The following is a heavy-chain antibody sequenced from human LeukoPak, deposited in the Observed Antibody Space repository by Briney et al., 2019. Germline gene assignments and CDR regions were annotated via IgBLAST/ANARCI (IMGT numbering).Heavy chain of an antibody. D-gene: IGHD2-15*01. CDR2: VFPLDSAT. CDR3: TRGCSGGSCSRDAMDV. V-gene: IGHV5-51*01. J-gene: IGHJ6*02. Sequence: GESLKISCKAAGWSFSSDWMAWLGQMPGRGREGMGSVFPLDSATTYSPAFQVPVTISADKSISPAYLQSSSLKASDTAMYYCTRGCSGGSCSRDAMDVWRQGTMVTVSS. CDR1: GWSFSSDW.